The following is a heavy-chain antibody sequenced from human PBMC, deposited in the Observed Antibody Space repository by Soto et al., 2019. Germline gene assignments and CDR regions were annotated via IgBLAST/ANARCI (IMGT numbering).Heavy chain of an antibody. V-gene: IGHV4-39*01. Sequence: SETLSLTCAVSGGSISSNTYYWTWIRQPPGKGLEWIGSIHYRGSAYYNPSLKSRVTISVDTSNNQFSLNLSSVTAADTALNYCARLYRGATLFGVAMNFDFWGQGTLVTVSS. CDR2: IHYRGSA. J-gene: IGHJ4*02. CDR3: ARLYRGATLFGVAMNFDF. CDR1: GGSISSNTYY. D-gene: IGHD3-3*01.